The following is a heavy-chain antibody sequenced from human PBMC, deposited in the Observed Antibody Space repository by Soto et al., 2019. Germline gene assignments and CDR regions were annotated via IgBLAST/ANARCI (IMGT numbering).Heavy chain of an antibody. CDR1: WGTFNNYP. CDR2: SIPIYGTA. D-gene: IGHD5-12*01. Sequence: ASVKVSCKASWGTFNNYPITWVRLAPGAGLEWMGGSIPIYGTANYAQKFQGRVTISVDESTSTAYMELSSLRSEDTAVYYCARGRGYSGDDHYYYFDMDVWGQGTTVTVSS. J-gene: IGHJ6*02. CDR3: ARGRGYSGDDHYYYFDMDV. V-gene: IGHV1-69*13.